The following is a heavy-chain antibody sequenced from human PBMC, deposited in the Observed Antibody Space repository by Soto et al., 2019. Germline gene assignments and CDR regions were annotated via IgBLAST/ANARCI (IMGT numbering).Heavy chain of an antibody. J-gene: IGHJ4*02. CDR1: GCSICSGSYH. CDR3: ARVEGSSYYFRHDC. CDR2: IYYSGSS. V-gene: IGHV4-31*03. D-gene: IGHD1-26*01. Sequence: HSETLYLPGPVSGCSICSGSYHWSWIRQHPGKGLEWIGNIYYSGSSYYNPSLKSRATISIDTSKDQFSLRLGSVTAADTAVYYCARVEGSSYYFRHDCWGRGTLVPVSS.